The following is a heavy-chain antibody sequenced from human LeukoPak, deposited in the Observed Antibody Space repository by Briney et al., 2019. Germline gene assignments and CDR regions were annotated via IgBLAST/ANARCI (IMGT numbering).Heavy chain of an antibody. Sequence: KASETLSLTCAVYGGSFSGYYWSWIRQPPGKGLEWIGEINHSGSTNYNPSLKSRVTISVDTSKNQFSLKLSSVTAADTAVYYCARRDYGDYSRGVWFDPWGQGTLVTVSS. CDR1: GGSFSGYY. V-gene: IGHV4-34*01. D-gene: IGHD4-17*01. J-gene: IGHJ5*02. CDR3: ARRDYGDYSRGVWFDP. CDR2: INHSGST.